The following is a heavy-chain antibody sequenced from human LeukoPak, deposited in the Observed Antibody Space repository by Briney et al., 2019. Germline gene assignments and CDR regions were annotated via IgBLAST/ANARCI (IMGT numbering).Heavy chain of an antibody. V-gene: IGHV3-30*18. Sequence: RLSCXASEFTFXXXXXXWVRXAXGXGRXWVAVISYDGSKKYYVDSVKGRFTISRDNSKNTLYLQMNSLRPEDTAVYYCAKANGQXXXTPEYWGQGTLVTXSS. CDR2: ISYDGSKK. J-gene: IGHJ4*02. D-gene: IGHD2-8*01. CDR3: AKANGQXXXTPEY. CDR1: EFTFXXXX.